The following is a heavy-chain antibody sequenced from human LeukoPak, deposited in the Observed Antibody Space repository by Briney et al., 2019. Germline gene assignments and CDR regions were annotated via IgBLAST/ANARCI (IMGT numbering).Heavy chain of an antibody. V-gene: IGHV1-3*01. CDR1: GYTFSSYT. J-gene: IGHJ6*02. Sequence: ASVKVSCKPSGYTFSSYTIHWVRQAPGQRLEWMGWMDAGNGNTKYSQKFQGRVTMTRNTSISTAYMELSSLRSEDTAVYYCARNPTYYDFWSGYYIGYYYYGMDVWGQGTTVTVSS. D-gene: IGHD3-3*01. CDR3: ARNPTYYDFWSGYYIGYYYYGMDV. CDR2: MDAGNGNT.